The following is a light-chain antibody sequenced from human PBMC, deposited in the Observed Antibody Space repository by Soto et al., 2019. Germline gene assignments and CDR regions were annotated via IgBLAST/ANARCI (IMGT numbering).Light chain of an antibody. V-gene: IGKV3D-20*01. Sequence: PVERATLSCGASQSVSSNYLAEYQQKPGLAPRLLIYDASTRATGIPDRFSGSGSGSDFTLIISRLEPEDFAVYFCQQYGVSPQSFGPGSKVDVK. CDR2: DAS. J-gene: IGKJ3*01. CDR3: QQYGVSPQS. CDR1: QSVSSNY.